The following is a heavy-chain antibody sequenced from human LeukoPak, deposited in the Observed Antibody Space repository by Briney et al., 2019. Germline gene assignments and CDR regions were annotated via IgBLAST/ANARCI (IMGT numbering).Heavy chain of an antibody. CDR1: GGSVSNYY. CDR2: IYYSERA. D-gene: IGHD3-16*01. V-gene: IGHV4-59*02. J-gene: IGHJ6*02. CDR3: ARGDLALSGTREYYYYYGMDV. Sequence: PSETLSLTCTVSGGSVSNYYWNWIRQVPGKGLEWIGFIYYSERATYNPSLKSRVTISIKTSKNQFSLKLTSVTTADTAVYYCARGDLALSGTREYYYYYGMDVWGQGTTVTVSS.